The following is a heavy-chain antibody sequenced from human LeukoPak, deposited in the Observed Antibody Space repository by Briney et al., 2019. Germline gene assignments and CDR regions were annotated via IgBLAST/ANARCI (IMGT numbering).Heavy chain of an antibody. CDR2: INHSGST. V-gene: IGHV4-34*01. Sequence: SETLSLTCAVFGGSFSGYYWSWIRQPPGKGLEWIGEINHSGSTDYNPSLKSRVTISGDSSKNQFSLNLNSVTAADTAVYYCARLSITLFGVVSAHFDHWGQGTLVTVSS. CDR1: GGSFSGYY. D-gene: IGHD3-3*01. J-gene: IGHJ4*02. CDR3: ARLSITLFGVVSAHFDH.